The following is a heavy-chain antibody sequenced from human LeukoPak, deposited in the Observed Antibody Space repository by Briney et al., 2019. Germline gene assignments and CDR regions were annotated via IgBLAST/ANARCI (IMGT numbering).Heavy chain of an antibody. J-gene: IGHJ5*02. CDR3: ATSFRAVNWFDP. Sequence: ASVKVSCKASGYTFTRYYMNWVRQAPGQGLEWMGIINPSGGSTNYSQKFQGRVTMTRDTSTSTIYMEVSSMRSEDTAVYYCATSFRAVNWFDPWGQGTLVTVSS. D-gene: IGHD3-10*01. CDR2: INPSGGST. CDR1: GYTFTRYY. V-gene: IGHV1-46*01.